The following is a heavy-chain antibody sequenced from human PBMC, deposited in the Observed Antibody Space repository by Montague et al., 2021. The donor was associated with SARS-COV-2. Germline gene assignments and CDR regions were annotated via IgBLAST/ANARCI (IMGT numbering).Heavy chain of an antibody. J-gene: IGHJ4*02. CDR1: GGSISSDNYY. Sequence: TLSLTCTVSGGSISSDNYYWSWIRQPPGKGLEWIGYIFYSGSACYXPSLESRSTISIDTSKNQFSLRLTSVTAADTAVYYCARVRDSSGHDYWGQGTLVTVSS. D-gene: IGHD3-22*01. V-gene: IGHV4-30-4*08. CDR2: IFYSGSA. CDR3: ARVRDSSGHDY.